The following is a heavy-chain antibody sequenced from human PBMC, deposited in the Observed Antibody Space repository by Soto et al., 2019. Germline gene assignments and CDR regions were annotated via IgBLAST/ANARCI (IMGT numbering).Heavy chain of an antibody. CDR3: AKDVGRWLRGGIDY. Sequence: EVQLVESGGVVVQPGGSLRLSCAASGFTFDDYTMHWVRQAPGKGLEWVSLISWDGGSTYYADSVKGRFTISRDNSKNSQCLQMTSLGTEDTALYYCAKDVGRWLRGGIDYWGQGTLVTVSS. J-gene: IGHJ4*02. D-gene: IGHD5-12*01. V-gene: IGHV3-43*01. CDR1: GFTFDDYT. CDR2: ISWDGGST.